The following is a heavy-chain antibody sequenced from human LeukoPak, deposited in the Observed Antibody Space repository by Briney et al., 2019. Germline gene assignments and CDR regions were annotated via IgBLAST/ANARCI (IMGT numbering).Heavy chain of an antibody. CDR1: GFTFSSYA. V-gene: IGHV3-30*04. D-gene: IGHD3-3*02. J-gene: IGHJ6*02. CDR2: ISYDGSNK. CDR3: ARDSKMDV. Sequence: GGSLRLSCAASGFTFSSYAMHWVRQAPGKGLEWVAVISYDGSNKYYADSVKGRFTISRDNSKNTLHLQMNSLRAEDTAVYYCARDSKMDVWGQGTTVTVSS.